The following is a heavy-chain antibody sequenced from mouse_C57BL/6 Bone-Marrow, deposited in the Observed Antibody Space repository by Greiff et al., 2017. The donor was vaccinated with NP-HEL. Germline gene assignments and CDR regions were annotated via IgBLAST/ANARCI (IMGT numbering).Heavy chain of an antibody. CDR1: GYTFTDYY. CDR3: ARGAITTVVAKDY. CDR2: IYPGSGNT. V-gene: IGHV1-76*01. J-gene: IGHJ2*01. D-gene: IGHD1-1*01. Sequence: QVQLQQSGAELVRPGASVKLSCKASGYTFTDYYINWVKQRPGQGLEWIARIYPGSGNTYYNEKFKGKATLTAEKSSSTAYMQLSSLTSEDSAVYFGARGAITTVVAKDYWGQGTTLTVSS.